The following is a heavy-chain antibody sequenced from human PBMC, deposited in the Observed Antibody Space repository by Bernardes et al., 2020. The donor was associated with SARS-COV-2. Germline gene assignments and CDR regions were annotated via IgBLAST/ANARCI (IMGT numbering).Heavy chain of an antibody. Sequence: SETLSLTCTVSGGSISNYYWTWIRQPPKPGLEWIGYIYNNGNNKYNPSLKSRVTISIDTSKNQLSLELTSVTAADTAVYFCARGGGNSLEYWCQGNLVTVPS. V-gene: IGHV4-59*01. CDR1: GGSISNYY. J-gene: IGHJ4*02. CDR3: ARGGGNSLEY. D-gene: IGHD3-16*01. CDR2: IYNNGNN.